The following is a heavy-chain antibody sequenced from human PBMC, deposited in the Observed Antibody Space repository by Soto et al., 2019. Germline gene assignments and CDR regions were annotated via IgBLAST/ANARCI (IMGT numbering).Heavy chain of an antibody. CDR1: GFTFSSYW. CDR2: INSDGSST. CDR3: ARGPCSLTRFDY. J-gene: IGHJ4*02. D-gene: IGHD2-15*01. Sequence: GGSLRLSCAASGFTFSSYWMHWVRQAPGKGLVWVSRINSDGSSTSYADSVKGRFTISRDNAKNTLYLQMNSLRAEDTAVYFCARGPCSLTRFDYWGQGTLVTVSS. V-gene: IGHV3-74*01.